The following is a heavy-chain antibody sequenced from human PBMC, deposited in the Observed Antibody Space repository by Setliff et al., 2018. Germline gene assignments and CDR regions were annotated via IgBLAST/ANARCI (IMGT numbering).Heavy chain of an antibody. Sequence: PGGSLRLSCAASGFTFSSYSMNWVRQAPGKGLEWVSTINWNGGSTGYADSVKGRFTISRDNSKNTLYLQMNSLRAEDTAVYYCAAVTRLLAYWGQGTLVTVSS. CDR1: GFTFSSYS. J-gene: IGHJ4*02. CDR2: INWNGGST. D-gene: IGHD4-4*01. CDR3: AAVTRLLAY. V-gene: IGHV3-20*04.